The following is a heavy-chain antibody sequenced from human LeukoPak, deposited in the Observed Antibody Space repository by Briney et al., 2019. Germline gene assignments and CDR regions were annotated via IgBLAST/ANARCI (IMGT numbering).Heavy chain of an antibody. V-gene: IGHV3-73*01. CDR1: GFTFSGSA. CDR3: ASWPGAWYGEDY. D-gene: IGHD3-10*01. J-gene: IGHJ4*02. CDR2: IRSKANGYTT. Sequence: GGSLRLSCAASGFTFSGSAMHWVRQASGKGLEWVGRIRSKANGYTTAYGASVKGRFTISRDNSKNTLYLQMNSLRAEDTAVYYCASWPGAWYGEDYWGQGTLVTVSS.